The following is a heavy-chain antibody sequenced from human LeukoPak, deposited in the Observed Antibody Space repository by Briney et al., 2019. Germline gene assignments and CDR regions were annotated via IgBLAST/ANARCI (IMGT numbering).Heavy chain of an antibody. CDR2: IHKDGLST. V-gene: IGHV3-74*01. D-gene: IGHD6-19*01. J-gene: IGHJ3*02. CDR3: WAGQPRDAFDI. Sequence: GGSLRLSCATSGFTFANYWMHWVRQAPGKGLVWVSHIHKDGLSTSYADSVKGRFTISRDNAKNTVSLQMNSLRAEDTAVYYCWAGQPRDAFDIWGQGTMATVSS. CDR1: GFTFANYW.